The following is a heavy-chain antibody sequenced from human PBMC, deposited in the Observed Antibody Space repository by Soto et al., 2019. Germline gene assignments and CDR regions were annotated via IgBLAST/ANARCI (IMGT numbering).Heavy chain of an antibody. CDR1: GFSVTSNY. CDR3: ARVTTFYDILTSSYALNYFDY. CDR2: IYAGGNT. Sequence: VQLVESGGTLVQPGGSLRLSCAASGFSVTSNYMTWVRQAPGKGPECVSVIYAGGNTYYPDSVKGRFTISSDNSKNTLFLQMNNLRAEDTAVYYCARVTTFYDILTSSYALNYFDYWGQGTRVTVSS. V-gene: IGHV3-53*01. J-gene: IGHJ4*02. D-gene: IGHD3-9*01.